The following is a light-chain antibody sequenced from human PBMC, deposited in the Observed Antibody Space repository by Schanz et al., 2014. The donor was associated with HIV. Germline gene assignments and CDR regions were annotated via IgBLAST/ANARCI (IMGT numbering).Light chain of an antibody. CDR1: QSVSTM. CDR2: RIS. J-gene: IGKJ1*01. CDR3: LQHNDWPWT. V-gene: IGKV3-15*01. Sequence: EVVMTQSPATLSVPPGGTVTLSCRASQSVSTMLDWFQQKPGQAPRLLIYRISTRATGIPARFSGSGSGTEFTLTINSLQAEDVAGYYCLQHNDWPWTFGQGTKVEIK.